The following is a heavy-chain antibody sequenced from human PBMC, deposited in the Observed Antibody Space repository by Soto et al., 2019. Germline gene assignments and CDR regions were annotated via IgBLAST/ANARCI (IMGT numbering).Heavy chain of an antibody. V-gene: IGHV1-3*01. CDR2: INAGNGNT. J-gene: IGHJ4*02. Sequence: ASVKVSCKASGYTFTSYAMHWVRQAPGQRFEWMGWINAGNGNTKYSQKFQGRVTITRDTSASTAYMELSSLRSEDTAVYYCARDVFPSGSYWIGTCDYWGQGTLVTVSS. CDR3: ARDVFPSGSYWIGTCDY. D-gene: IGHD1-26*01. CDR1: GYTFTSYA.